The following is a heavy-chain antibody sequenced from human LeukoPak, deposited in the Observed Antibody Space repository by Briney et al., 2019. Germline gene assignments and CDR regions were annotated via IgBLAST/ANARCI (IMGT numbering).Heavy chain of an antibody. Sequence: PGGSLRLSCAASGXTFSVYSMNWVRQAPGKGLEWVSYISSSSTTIYYADSVKGRFTISRDNAKNSLYLQMNSLKDDDTPVYFCARRAFTGYTYGLDSWGQGTLVTVSS. V-gene: IGHV3-48*02. J-gene: IGHJ4*02. CDR2: ISSSSTTI. CDR3: ARRAFTGYTYGLDS. D-gene: IGHD5-18*01. CDR1: GXTFSVYS.